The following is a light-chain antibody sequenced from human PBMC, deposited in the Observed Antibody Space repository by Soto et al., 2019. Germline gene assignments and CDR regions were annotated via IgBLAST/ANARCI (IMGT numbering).Light chain of an antibody. CDR3: QQYNNWPYT. V-gene: IGKV3-15*01. Sequence: EIVMTQSPATLSVSPGERATLSCRASQSVSSNLAWYQQKPGQAPRLLFYGASPRATGIPARFSGSRSGTEFTLTISSLQSEDFAVYYCQQYNNWPYTFGQGTKLEIK. CDR2: GAS. CDR1: QSVSSN. J-gene: IGKJ2*01.